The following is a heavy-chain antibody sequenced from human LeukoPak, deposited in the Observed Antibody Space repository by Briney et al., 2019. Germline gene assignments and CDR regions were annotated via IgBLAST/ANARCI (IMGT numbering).Heavy chain of an antibody. CDR2: ISSSGSTI. CDR1: GFTFSSYE. V-gene: IGHV3-48*03. Sequence: GGSLRLSCAASGFTFSSYEMNWVRQAPGKGLEWVSYISSSGSTIYYADSVKGRFTISRDNAKNSLYLQMNSLRAEDTAVYYCAKDVTYYEILSGYHLVERYFDLWGRGTLVSVSS. J-gene: IGHJ2*01. D-gene: IGHD3-9*01. CDR3: AKDVTYYEILSGYHLVERYFDL.